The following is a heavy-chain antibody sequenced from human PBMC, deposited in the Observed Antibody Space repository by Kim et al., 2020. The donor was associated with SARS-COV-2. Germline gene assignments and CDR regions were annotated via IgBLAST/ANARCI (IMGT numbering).Heavy chain of an antibody. J-gene: IGHJ4*02. CDR1: GGSFSGYQ. Sequence: SETLSLTCAVYGGSFSGYQWSWIRQSPGKGLEWIGQINDSGSTNYNPSLKSRVTISVDTSKNQFSLKLTSVTAAGTAVYYCARGVPGYWGQGTLVTVSS. CDR2: INDSGST. V-gene: IGHV4-34*01. CDR3: ARGVPGY.